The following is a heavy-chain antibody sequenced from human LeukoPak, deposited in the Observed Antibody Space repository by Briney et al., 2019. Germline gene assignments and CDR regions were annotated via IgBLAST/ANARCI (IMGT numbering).Heavy chain of an antibody. D-gene: IGHD1-26*01. Sequence: PSETPSLTCSVSNGAVKNYYWTWIRQPPGQGLQWIGNFLYSGTTTYRASLDSRLIISVDNSKNTVSLRLFSVTAADTAVYYCTTLVYSGSRHHFDPWGQGTLVTVSS. CDR2: FLYSGTT. J-gene: IGHJ5*02. CDR1: NGAVKNYY. V-gene: IGHV4-59*02. CDR3: TTLVYSGSRHHFDP.